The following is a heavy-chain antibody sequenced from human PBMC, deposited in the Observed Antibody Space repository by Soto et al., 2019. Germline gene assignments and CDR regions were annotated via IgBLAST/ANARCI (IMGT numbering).Heavy chain of an antibody. V-gene: IGHV4-39*01. CDR2: IFFFGVI. Sequence: PSETLSLTCTVSGASISSYNYWGWFRQPPGKGLDWIGSIFFFGVIMYNPSLQSRLTLFFDTSKNQFSLKLSSVTAADTAVYYCVRHAQWIIRAYWGQGSLVTVSS. CDR3: VRHAQWIIRAY. CDR1: GASISSYNY. J-gene: IGHJ4*02. D-gene: IGHD5-12*01.